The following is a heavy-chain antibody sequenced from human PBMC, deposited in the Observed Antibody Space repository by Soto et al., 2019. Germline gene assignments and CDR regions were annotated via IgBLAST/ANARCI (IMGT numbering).Heavy chain of an antibody. J-gene: IGHJ4*02. Sequence: PGGSLRLSCAASGFTFTSNILNWVRQAPGKGLEWVSYISSSSSTIYYADSVKGRFTISRDNAKTSLFLQMNSLRDEDTAVYYWARAWVLDYGGQGPLVTVPS. D-gene: IGHD3-16*01. CDR2: ISSSSSTI. V-gene: IGHV3-48*02. CDR3: ARAWVLDY. CDR1: GFTFTSNI.